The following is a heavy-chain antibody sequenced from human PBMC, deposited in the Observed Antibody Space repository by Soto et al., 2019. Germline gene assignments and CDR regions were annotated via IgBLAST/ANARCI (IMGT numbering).Heavy chain of an antibody. D-gene: IGHD2-21*01. J-gene: IGHJ4*02. CDR1: GGSFSGYY. V-gene: IGHV4-34*01. CDR2: INHSGST. CDR3: ARDCKPRCCFDY. Sequence: SETLSLTCAVYGGSFSGYYWSWIRQPPGKGLEWIGEINHSGSTNYNPSLKSRVTISVDTSKNQFSLKLSSVTAAATAVYYCARDCKPRCCFDYWGQGTLVTVSS.